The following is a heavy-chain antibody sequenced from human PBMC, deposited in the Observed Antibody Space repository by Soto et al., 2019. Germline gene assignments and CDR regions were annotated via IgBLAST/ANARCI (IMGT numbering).Heavy chain of an antibody. CDR3: AKDATYYYDSSGYYVY. CDR1: GFTFSDYY. Sequence: GGSLRLSCAASGFTFSDYYMSWIRQAPGKGLEWVSSISGSGGSIYYADSVKGRFTISRDNSKNTLYLQMNSLRAEDTAVYYCAKDATYYYDSSGYYVYWGQGTLVTVSS. J-gene: IGHJ4*02. V-gene: IGHV3-23*01. CDR2: ISGSGGSI. D-gene: IGHD3-22*01.